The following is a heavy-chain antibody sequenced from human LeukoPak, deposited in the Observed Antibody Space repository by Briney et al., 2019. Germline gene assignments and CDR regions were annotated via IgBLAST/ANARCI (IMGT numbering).Heavy chain of an antibody. CDR3: AKLDGSHYDILTGYDY. V-gene: IGHV3-23*01. Sequence: TGGSLRLSCAASGFTFSSYAMSWVRQAPGKGLEWVSAISGSGGSTYYADSVKGRFTISRDNSKNTLYLQMNSLRAEDTAVYYCAKLDGSHYDILTGYDYWGQGTLVTVSS. CDR2: ISGSGGST. J-gene: IGHJ4*02. CDR1: GFTFSSYA. D-gene: IGHD3-9*01.